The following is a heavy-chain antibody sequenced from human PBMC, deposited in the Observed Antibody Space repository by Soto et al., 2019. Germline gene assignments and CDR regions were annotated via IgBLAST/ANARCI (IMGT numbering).Heavy chain of an antibody. Sequence: GGSLRLSCAASGFTFSSYSMNWVRQAPGKGLEWVSSISSSSSYIYYADSVMGRFTISRDNAKNSLYLQMNSLRAEDTAVYYCARVATPALDYWGQGTLVTVSS. D-gene: IGHD2-15*01. CDR1: GFTFSSYS. CDR3: ARVATPALDY. J-gene: IGHJ4*02. V-gene: IGHV3-21*01. CDR2: ISSSSSYI.